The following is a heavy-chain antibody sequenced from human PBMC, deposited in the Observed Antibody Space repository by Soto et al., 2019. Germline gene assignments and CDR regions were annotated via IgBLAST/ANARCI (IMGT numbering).Heavy chain of an antibody. Sequence: KPGGSLRLSCVGSGVDFRGSYMNWIRQAPGKGLEWISYISDTGRTIHYADSVKGRFVISRDNSRGPLYLQMNDLRADDTAIYYCAGFKEGKIVGLRWLDPWGQGTRVTVYS. CDR1: GVDFRGSY. CDR3: AGFKEGKIVGLRWLDP. D-gene: IGHD3-16*02. CDR2: ISDTGRTI. J-gene: IGHJ5*02. V-gene: IGHV3-11*01.